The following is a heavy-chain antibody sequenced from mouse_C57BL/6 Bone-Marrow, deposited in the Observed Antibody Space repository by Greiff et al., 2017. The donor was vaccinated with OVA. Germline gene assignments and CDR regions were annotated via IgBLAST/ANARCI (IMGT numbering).Heavy chain of an antibody. CDR3: ARDHYGSRTGAMDY. D-gene: IGHD1-1*01. CDR1: GFTFSDYY. Sequence: EVQVVESEGGLVQPGSSMKLSCTASGFTFSDYYMAWVRQVPEKGLEWVANINYDGSSTYYLDSLKSRFIISRDNAKNILYLQMSSLKSEDTATYYCARDHYGSRTGAMDYWGQGTSVTVSS. V-gene: IGHV5-16*01. J-gene: IGHJ4*01. CDR2: INYDGSST.